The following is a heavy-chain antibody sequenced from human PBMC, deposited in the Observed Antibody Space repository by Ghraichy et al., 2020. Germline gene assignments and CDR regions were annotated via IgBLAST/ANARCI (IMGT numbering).Heavy chain of an antibody. Sequence: GESLNISCAASGFTFSSYSMNWVRQAPGKGLEWVSSISSSSSYIYYADSVKGRFTISRDNAKNSLYLQMNSLRAEDTAVYYCAREGPVDAFDIWGQGTMVTVSS. CDR3: AREGPVDAFDI. CDR2: ISSSSSYI. J-gene: IGHJ3*02. D-gene: IGHD2-2*01. V-gene: IGHV3-21*01. CDR1: GFTFSSYS.